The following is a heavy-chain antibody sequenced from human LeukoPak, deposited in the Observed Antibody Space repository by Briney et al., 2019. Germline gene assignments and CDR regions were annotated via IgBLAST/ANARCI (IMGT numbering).Heavy chain of an antibody. D-gene: IGHD1-26*01. CDR3: ARVGSGDYGMDV. CDR2: INHSGST. CDR1: GGSFSGYY. Sequence: SETLSLACAVYGGSFSGYYSCWVRQPPGKGLEWIGEINHSGSTNYNPSLKSRVTISIDTSKNQFSLRLSSVTAADTAVYYCARVGSGDYGMDVWGQGTTVTVSS. J-gene: IGHJ6*02. V-gene: IGHV4-34*01.